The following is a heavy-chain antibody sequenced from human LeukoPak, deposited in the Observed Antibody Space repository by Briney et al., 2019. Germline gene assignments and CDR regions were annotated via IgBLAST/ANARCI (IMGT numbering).Heavy chain of an antibody. V-gene: IGHV4-59*08. D-gene: IGHD6-6*01. CDR2: IYYSGST. CDR1: GGSISGYY. CDR3: ARREYSSSSGSDYFDY. Sequence: PSETLSLTCSVSGGSISGYYWSWIRQPPGKGLEWIGYIYYSGSTNYNPSLKSRVTISVDTSKNQFSLKLSSVTAADTAVYYCARREYSSSSGSDYFDYWGQGTLVTVSS. J-gene: IGHJ4*02.